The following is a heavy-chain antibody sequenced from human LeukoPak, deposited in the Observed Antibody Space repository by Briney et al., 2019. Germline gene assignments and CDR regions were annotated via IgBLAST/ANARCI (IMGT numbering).Heavy chain of an antibody. CDR2: IYYSGST. Sequence: SETLSLTCTVSGGSISSSSYYWGWIRQPPGKGLEWIGSIYYSGSTYYNPSLKSRVTISVDTSKNQFSLKLSSVTAADTAVYYCARVESVNYFDYWGQGTLVTVSS. V-gene: IGHV4-39*01. CDR3: ARVESVNYFDY. CDR1: GGSISSSSYY. J-gene: IGHJ4*02. D-gene: IGHD4-23*01.